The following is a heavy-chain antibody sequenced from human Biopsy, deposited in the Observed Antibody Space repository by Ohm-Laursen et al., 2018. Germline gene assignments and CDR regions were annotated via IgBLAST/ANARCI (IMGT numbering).Heavy chain of an antibody. V-gene: IGHV4-59*01. CDR1: GDSISSYY. Sequence: LSLTCTVSGDSISSYYWSWIRQPPGKGLEWIGYVYYTGSTDYNPSLQSRVTISVDTSKNHFSLRLRSVTPADTAIYYCARDRGYYSDRTVPGYFDLWGRGTLVTVSS. J-gene: IGHJ2*01. CDR2: VYYTGST. D-gene: IGHD3-22*01. CDR3: ARDRGYYSDRTVPGYFDL.